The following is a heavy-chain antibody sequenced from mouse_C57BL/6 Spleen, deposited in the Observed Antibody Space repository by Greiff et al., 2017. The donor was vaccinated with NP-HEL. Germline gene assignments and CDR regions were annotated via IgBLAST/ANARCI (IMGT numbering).Heavy chain of an antibody. V-gene: IGHV5-9-1*02. CDR1: GFTFSSYT. D-gene: IGHD1-1*01. Sequence: EVKLVESGAGLVKPGGSLKLSCAASGFTFSSYTMAWVRQTPEKRLEWVAYISSGGDYIYYADTVKGRFTISRDNARNTLYLQMSSLKSEDTAMYYCTSEGYYGSSSLYAMDYWGQGTSVTVSS. CDR2: ISSGGDYI. CDR3: TSEGYYGSSSLYAMDY. J-gene: IGHJ4*01.